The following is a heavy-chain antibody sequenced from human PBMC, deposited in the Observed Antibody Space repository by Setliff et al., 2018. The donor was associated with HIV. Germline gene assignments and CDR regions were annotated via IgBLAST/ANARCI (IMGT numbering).Heavy chain of an antibody. D-gene: IGHD3-16*01. CDR2: ISPYNGDA. Sequence: ASVKVSCKPSGYTFTNYDINWVRQAPGHGLEWMGYISPYNGDAYYAEKFQGRVTMTTDTSTTTAYMELRSLRSEDTAVYYCARVPQDTYNYPFSYSYYMDVWGKGTTVTISS. CDR1: GYTFTNYD. CDR3: ARVPQDTYNYPFSYSYYMDV. V-gene: IGHV1-18*01. J-gene: IGHJ6*03.